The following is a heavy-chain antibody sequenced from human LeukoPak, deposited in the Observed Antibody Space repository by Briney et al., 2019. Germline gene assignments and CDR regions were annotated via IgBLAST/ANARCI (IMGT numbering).Heavy chain of an antibody. CDR2: IASNGGSK. CDR3: AREYCTTNNCYNWGLGY. Sequence: GESLRLSCAASGFSFSTYTMRWVRQAPGKGLEYASGIASNGGSKHYANSVKGRFTISRDNSKNTVYLQMGSLRAEDMAVYYCAREYCTTNNCYNWGLGYWGQGTLVTASS. CDR1: GFSFSTYT. J-gene: IGHJ4*02. D-gene: IGHD2-2*02. V-gene: IGHV3-64*01.